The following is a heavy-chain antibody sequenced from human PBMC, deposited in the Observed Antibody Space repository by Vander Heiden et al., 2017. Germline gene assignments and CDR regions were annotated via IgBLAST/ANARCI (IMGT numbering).Heavy chain of an antibody. CDR2: IWYDGSNK. J-gene: IGHJ4*02. CDR1: GFPFRSYG. D-gene: IGHD3-3*01. CDR3: ARSKYTRIFGVMGY. V-gene: IGHV3-33*01. Sequence: QVQLVESGGGGVQPGRSLRLACAAAGFPFRSYGMHWVPKAPVKGLEWVAVIWYDGSNKYYADSVKGRFTISRDNSKNTLYLQMNSLRAEDTAVYYCARSKYTRIFGVMGYWGQGTLVTVSS.